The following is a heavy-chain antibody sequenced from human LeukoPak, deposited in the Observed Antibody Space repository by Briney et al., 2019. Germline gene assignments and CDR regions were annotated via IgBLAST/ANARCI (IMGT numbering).Heavy chain of an antibody. Sequence: SSETLSLTCAVYGGSFSGYHWTWIRQSPGKGLEWIGDINPSGSTYYNPSLKSRLTISVDTSKNQFSLKLRSVTAADTAVYYCARGRHDITMIVVVMTSVSYYLDVWGKGTTVTVS. D-gene: IGHD3-22*01. V-gene: IGHV4-34*01. CDR1: GGSFSGYH. J-gene: IGHJ6*03. CDR3: ARGRHDITMIVVVMTSVSYYLDV. CDR2: INPSGST.